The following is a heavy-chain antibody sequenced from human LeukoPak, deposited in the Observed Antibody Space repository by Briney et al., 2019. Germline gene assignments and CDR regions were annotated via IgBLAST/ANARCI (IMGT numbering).Heavy chain of an antibody. Sequence: GASVKVSCKASGYTFTSNAMNCVRQAPGQGLELMGWINTNTGNPTYAQGFTGRFVFSLDTSVSTAYLQISSLKAEDTAVYYCARDNAGNIDYWGQGTLVTVSS. CDR1: GYTFTSNA. D-gene: IGHD2/OR15-2a*01. CDR3: ARDNAGNIDY. J-gene: IGHJ4*02. CDR2: INTNTGNP. V-gene: IGHV7-4-1*02.